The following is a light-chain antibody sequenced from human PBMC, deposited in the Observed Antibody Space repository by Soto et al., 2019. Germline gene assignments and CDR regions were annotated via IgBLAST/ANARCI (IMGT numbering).Light chain of an antibody. J-gene: IGKJ2*03. CDR3: QQYGNSPRYS. Sequence: EIVLTQSPGTLSLSPGERVTLSCRASQSVSSNYLAWYQQKPGQAPRLLIHGTSSRATGIPPRFSGSGSGTDFTLTISRLEPEDFAVYYCQQYGNSPRYSFGQGTKLEIK. CDR2: GTS. V-gene: IGKV3-20*01. CDR1: QSVSSNY.